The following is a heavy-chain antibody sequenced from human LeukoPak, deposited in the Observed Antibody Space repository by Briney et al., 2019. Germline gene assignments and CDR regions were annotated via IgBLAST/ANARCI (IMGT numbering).Heavy chain of an antibody. J-gene: IGHJ4*02. Sequence: PGGSLRLSCAASGFTFSSYAMSWVRQAPGKGLEWVSAISGSGGSTYYADSVKGRFTISRDNSKNTLYLQMNSLRAEDTAVYYCAKEERIAAAGNAVFDYWGQGTLVTVSS. CDR2: ISGSGGST. D-gene: IGHD6-13*01. CDR3: AKEERIAAAGNAVFDY. CDR1: GFTFSSYA. V-gene: IGHV3-23*01.